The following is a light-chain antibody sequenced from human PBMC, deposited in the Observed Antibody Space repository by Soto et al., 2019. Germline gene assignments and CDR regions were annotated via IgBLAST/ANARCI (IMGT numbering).Light chain of an antibody. J-gene: IGKJ4*01. Sequence: EIVMTESPATVSVSPGERATLSCRASQSIRNKLDWYQQRPGQAPTLVIYGASTRATGVPSSFRGSGSVTEFTLTINGLQSEDFALYRSKQYDNXPPACGGGTKV. CDR3: KQYDNXPPA. V-gene: IGKV3-15*01. CDR1: QSIRNK. CDR2: GAS.